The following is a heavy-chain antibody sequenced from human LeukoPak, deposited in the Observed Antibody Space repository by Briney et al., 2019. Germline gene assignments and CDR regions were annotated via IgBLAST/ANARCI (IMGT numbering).Heavy chain of an antibody. CDR3: ARVTMIVVVNGAEDWFDP. CDR2: IYHSGST. CDR1: GYSISSGYY. V-gene: IGHV4-38-2*02. Sequence: KPSETLSLTCTVSGYSISSGYYWGWIRQPPGKGLEWIGSIYHSGSTYYNPSLKSRVTISVDTSKNQFSLKLSSVTAADTAVYYCARVTMIVVVNGAEDWFDPWGQGTLVTVSS. J-gene: IGHJ5*02. D-gene: IGHD3-22*01.